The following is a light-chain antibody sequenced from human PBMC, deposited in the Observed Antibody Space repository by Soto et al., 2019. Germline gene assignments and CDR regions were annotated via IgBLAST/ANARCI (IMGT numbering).Light chain of an antibody. CDR1: NIGSKS. J-gene: IGLJ2*01. Sequence: SYELTQPPSGSVAPGNTARFTCGGNNIGSKSVQWYQHKPGQAPVLVIYYDSYRHSGIPERFSRSNSGNTATMTISRVEAGDEADYYWQVWDNTSYHVVFGGGTQRTVL. V-gene: IGLV3-21*04. CDR2: YDS. CDR3: QVWDNTSYHVV.